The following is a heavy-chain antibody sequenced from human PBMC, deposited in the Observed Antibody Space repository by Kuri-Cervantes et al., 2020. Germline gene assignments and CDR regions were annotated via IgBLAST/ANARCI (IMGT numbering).Heavy chain of an antibody. J-gene: IGHJ4*02. V-gene: IGHV3-69-1*02. D-gene: IGHD6-6*01. CDR2: IDTTSVI. CDR3: ARDMAARSRKFDY. CDR1: VFTFSNHN. Sequence: GESLKISCAASVFTFSNHNINWVRQAPGKGLEWVSYIDTTSVIFYADSVRGRFTISRDNAKNSLYLQMNNLRAEDTAFYYCARDMAARSRKFDYWGQGALVTVSS.